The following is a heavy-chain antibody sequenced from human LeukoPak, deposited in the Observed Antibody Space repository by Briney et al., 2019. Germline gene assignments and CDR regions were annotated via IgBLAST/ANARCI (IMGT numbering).Heavy chain of an antibody. J-gene: IGHJ4*02. D-gene: IGHD4-23*01. CDR3: ATGLSSTVAVASSYLGY. CDR2: FDPEVGET. Sequence: ASVKVSCKVSVSLHTHSVMDWVRQSPGKGLGWRGGFDPEVGETIYAQKFQGRITMTGHTAKNSLYMELRRLRAEDTAVYYCATGLSSTVAVASSYLGYWGQGTLVTVSS. V-gene: IGHV1-24*01. CDR1: VSLHTHSV.